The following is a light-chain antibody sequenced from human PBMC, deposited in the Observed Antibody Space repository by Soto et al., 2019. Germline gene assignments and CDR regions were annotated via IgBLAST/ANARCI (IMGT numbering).Light chain of an antibody. CDR2: TSS. CDR1: QGISSH. V-gene: IGKV1-8*01. Sequence: AIRMPQSPSSFSASTGDRVTITCRASQGISSHLAWYQVKPGKAPRLLIYTSSYLASGVPSRFRCGGSGTYFTLTISSLQSEDFAVYYCQQYFSYPLTFGGGTKVEIK. J-gene: IGKJ4*01. CDR3: QQYFSYPLT.